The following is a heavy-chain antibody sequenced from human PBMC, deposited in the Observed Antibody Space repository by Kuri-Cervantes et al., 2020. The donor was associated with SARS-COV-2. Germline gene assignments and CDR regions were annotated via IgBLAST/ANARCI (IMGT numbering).Heavy chain of an antibody. CDR1: GGSISSYY. CDR3: ARRTLDTAMVRGVRAPNDAFDI. J-gene: IGHJ3*02. D-gene: IGHD5-18*01. V-gene: IGHV4-59*08. Sequence: ESLKISCTVSGGSISSYYWSWIRQPPGQGLEWLGYIYYSGSTKYNPSLESRVTISLDTSRNQFSLKLSSVTAADTAVYYCARRTLDTAMVRGVRAPNDAFDIWGQGTMVTVSS. CDR2: IYYSGST.